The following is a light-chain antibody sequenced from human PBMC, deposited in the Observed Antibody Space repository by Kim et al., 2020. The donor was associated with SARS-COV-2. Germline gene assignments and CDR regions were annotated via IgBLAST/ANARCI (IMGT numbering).Light chain of an antibody. J-gene: IGKJ4*01. CDR2: LGS. Sequence: DIVMTQSPLSLPVTPGEPASISCRSSQSLLYSNGYNYLDWYVQKPGQSPQLLIYLGSNRASGVPDRFSDSGSGTDFTLRISRVEAEDVGVYYCMQSLQTLLTFGGGTKLEI. CDR3: MQSLQTLLT. V-gene: IGKV2-28*01. CDR1: QSLLYSNGYNY.